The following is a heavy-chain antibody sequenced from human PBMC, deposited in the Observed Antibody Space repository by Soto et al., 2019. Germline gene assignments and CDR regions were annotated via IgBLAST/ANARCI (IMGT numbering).Heavy chain of an antibody. D-gene: IGHD3-16*01. CDR3: ARAPVYYDKDSGMDV. CDR1: GDSVSSNSVA. Sequence: SQTRSLTCVISGDSVSSNSVAWNCIRQSPSRGLEWLGRTSYRSRSYNNYAVSVRSRISIKSDTSRNQFSLQLKSVTPEDTAVYYCARAPVYYDKDSGMDVWGRGTTVTVSS. V-gene: IGHV6-1*01. J-gene: IGHJ6*02. CDR2: TSYRSRSYN.